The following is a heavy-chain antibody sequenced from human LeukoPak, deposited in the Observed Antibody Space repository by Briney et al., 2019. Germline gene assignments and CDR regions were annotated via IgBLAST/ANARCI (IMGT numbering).Heavy chain of an antibody. CDR1: GFTFSTYN. V-gene: IGHV3-21*01. D-gene: IGHD1-26*01. CDR3: ARDLLGWELHYFDY. Sequence: GGSLRLSCEASGFTFSTYNMNWVRQPPGKQLEWVSSISRSSSYIYYADSMNGRFSMSRDNTTNSLYLQMNSLRAEDTAVYYCARDLLGWELHYFDYWGQGTLVTVSS. J-gene: IGHJ4*02. CDR2: ISRSSSYI.